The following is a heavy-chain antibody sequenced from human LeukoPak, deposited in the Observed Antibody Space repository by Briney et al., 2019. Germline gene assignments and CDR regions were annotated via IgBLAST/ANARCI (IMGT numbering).Heavy chain of an antibody. J-gene: IGHJ4*02. V-gene: IGHV3-21*01. CDR2: ISSSSSYI. D-gene: IGHD4-11*01. Sequence: PGGSPRLSCAASGFTFSSYSMNWVRQAPGKGLEWVSSISSSSSYIYYADSVKGRFTISRDNAKNSLYLQMNSLRAEDTAVYYCARHHDYKAAFDYWGQGTLVTVSS. CDR1: GFTFSSYS. CDR3: ARHHDYKAAFDY.